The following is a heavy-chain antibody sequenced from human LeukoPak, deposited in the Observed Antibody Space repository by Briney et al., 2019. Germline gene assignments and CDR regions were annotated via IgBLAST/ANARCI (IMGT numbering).Heavy chain of an antibody. V-gene: IGHV3-23*01. D-gene: IGHD5-12*01. CDR3: AKGAGYCSSISCTGYSGYDFRFDD. J-gene: IGHJ4*02. CDR2: ITKSGDNS. Sequence: GGSLTLSCAAAALIFSSDAMSWVRQAQGKGREWVSLITKSGDNSYYTDSGKGPFTIARDNSKNTVYLQMNSLRAEDTAIYYCAKGAGYCSSISCTGYSGYDFRFDDWGQGTLVTVSS. CDR1: ALIFSSDA.